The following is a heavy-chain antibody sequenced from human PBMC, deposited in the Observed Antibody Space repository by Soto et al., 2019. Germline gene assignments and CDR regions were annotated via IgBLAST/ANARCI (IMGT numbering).Heavy chain of an antibody. CDR3: AKDLLTGYRYGMDV. D-gene: IGHD3-9*01. J-gene: IGHJ6*02. V-gene: IGHV5-51*01. CDR2: IYPDDSDT. CDR1: GYSFNNYW. Sequence: RGESLKISCKGSGYSFNNYWIAWVRQMPGKGLECMGVIYPDDSDTRYSPSFQGRFTISRDNSKNTLYLQMNSLRAEDTAVYYCAKDLLTGYRYGMDVWGQGTTVTVS.